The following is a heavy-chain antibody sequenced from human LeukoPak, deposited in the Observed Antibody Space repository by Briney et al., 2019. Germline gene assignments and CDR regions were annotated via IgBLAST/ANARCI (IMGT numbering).Heavy chain of an antibody. V-gene: IGHV3-15*01. CDR1: GFTFSNAW. CDR2: IKSKTDGGTT. CDR3: TPDWYYYDSSGYY. D-gene: IGHD3-22*01. J-gene: IGHJ4*02. Sequence: GGSLRLSCAASGFTFSNAWMSWVRQAPGKGLEWVGRIKSKTDGGTTDYAAPVKGRFTISRDDSKNTLYLQMNSLKTEDTAVYYCTPDWYYYDSSGYYWGQGTLVTVSS.